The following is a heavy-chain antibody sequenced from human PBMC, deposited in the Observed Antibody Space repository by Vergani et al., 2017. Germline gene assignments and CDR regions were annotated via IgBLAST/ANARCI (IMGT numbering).Heavy chain of an antibody. J-gene: IGHJ5*02. CDR3: AKDLGTSSGGGWFDP. Sequence: EVQLEESGGGLVLPGRSLRLSCVASGFTSAGYAMHGVPQAPGKGLEWVSGISWNSNSIGYADSVKGRFTISRDNAKNSLYLQMNSLRAEDTALYYCAKDLGTSSGGGWFDPWGQGTLVTVSS. D-gene: IGHD6-6*01. CDR2: ISWNSNSI. CDR1: GFTSAGYA. V-gene: IGHV3-9*02.